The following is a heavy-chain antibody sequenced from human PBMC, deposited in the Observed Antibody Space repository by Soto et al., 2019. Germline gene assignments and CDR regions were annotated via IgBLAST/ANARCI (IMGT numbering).Heavy chain of an antibody. CDR1: GFTFRIYA. J-gene: IGHJ6*02. V-gene: IGHV3-30-3*01. D-gene: IGHD2-15*01. CDR2: ISYDGSNK. CDR3: ARGDREDIAVVIGARPGEYAVDV. Sequence: QVQLVESGGGVVQPGRSLRLSCAASGFTFRIYAMHWVRQAPGKGLECVAVISYDGSNKFYRDSVKGRFTISRDNSKNTLYLQINSLRYEDTAVYYCARGDREDIAVVIGARPGEYAVDVWGQGTPVTVSS.